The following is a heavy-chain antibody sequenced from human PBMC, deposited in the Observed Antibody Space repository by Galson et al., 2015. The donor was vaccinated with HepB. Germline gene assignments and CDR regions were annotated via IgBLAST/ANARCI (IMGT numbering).Heavy chain of an antibody. V-gene: IGHV3-23*01. J-gene: IGHJ4*02. Sequence: SLRLSCAASGFTFSSYAMSWVRQAPGKGLEWVSAISGSGGSTYYADSVKGRFTISRDNSKNTLYLQMNSLRAEDTAVYYCAKLGDKRQQPTLWYWGQGTLVTVSS. CDR1: GFTFSSYA. D-gene: IGHD3-16*01. CDR2: ISGSGGST. CDR3: AKLGDKRQQPTLWY.